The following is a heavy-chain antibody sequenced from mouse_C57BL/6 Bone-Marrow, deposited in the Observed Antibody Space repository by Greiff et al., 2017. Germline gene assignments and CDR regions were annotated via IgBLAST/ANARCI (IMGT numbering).Heavy chain of an antibody. Sequence: EVMLVESGGGLVKPGGSLKLSCAASGFTFSSYAMSWVRQTPEKRLEWVATISDGGSYTYYPDNVKGRFTISRDNAKNNLYLQMSHLKSEDTAMYYCARAGTDYWGQGTTLTVSS. CDR2: ISDGGSYT. J-gene: IGHJ2*01. D-gene: IGHD4-1*01. CDR3: ARAGTDY. V-gene: IGHV5-4*03. CDR1: GFTFSSYA.